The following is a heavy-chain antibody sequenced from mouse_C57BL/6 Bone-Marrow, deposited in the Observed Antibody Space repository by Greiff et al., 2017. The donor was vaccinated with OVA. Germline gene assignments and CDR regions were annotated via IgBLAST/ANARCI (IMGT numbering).Heavy chain of an antibody. Sequence: EVQLQQPGAELVKPGASVKLSCKTSGYTFTSYWMHWVKQRPGQGLEWIGAIYPGNSDTSYNQKFKGKAKLTAVTSASTAYMELSSLTNEDSAVYYCTRSDDGYSYAMGYWGQGTSVTVSS. CDR2: IYPGNSDT. J-gene: IGHJ4*01. V-gene: IGHV1-5*01. D-gene: IGHD2-3*01. CDR1: GYTFTSYW. CDR3: TRSDDGYSYAMGY.